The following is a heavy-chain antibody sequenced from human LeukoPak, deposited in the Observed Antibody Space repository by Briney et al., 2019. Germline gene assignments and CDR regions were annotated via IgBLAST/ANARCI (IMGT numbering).Heavy chain of an antibody. CDR1: GFTFSSYG. CDR3: ARGKIGQGYYFDY. D-gene: IGHD2-21*01. CDR2: IRYDGSNK. Sequence: GGSLRLSCAASGFTFSSYGMHWVRQAPGKGLEWVAFIRYDGSNKYYADSVKGRFTISRDNSKNTLYLQMNSLRAEDTAVCYCARGKIGQGYYFDYWGQGTLVTVSS. J-gene: IGHJ4*02. V-gene: IGHV3-30*02.